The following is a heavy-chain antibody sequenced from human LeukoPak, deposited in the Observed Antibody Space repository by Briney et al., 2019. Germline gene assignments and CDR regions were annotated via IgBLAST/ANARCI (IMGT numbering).Heavy chain of an antibody. V-gene: IGHV3-21*01. D-gene: IGHD3-16*01. CDR2: ISSSSSYI. CDR3: AREHYGPPDAFDI. CDR1: GFTFSSYS. J-gene: IGHJ3*02. Sequence: AGGSLRLSCAASGFTFSSYSMSWVSQAPGKGLEWVSSISSSSSYIYYADSVKGRFTISRDNAKNSLYLQMNSLRAEDTAVYYCAREHYGPPDAFDIWGQGTMVTVSS.